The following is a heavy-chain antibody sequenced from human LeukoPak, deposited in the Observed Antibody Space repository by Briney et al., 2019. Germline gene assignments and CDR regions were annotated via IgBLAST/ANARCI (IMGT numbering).Heavy chain of an antibody. CDR1: GFTFSSYW. J-gene: IGHJ3*02. CDR2: IKQDGSEK. CDR3: ARARIAAAAECALDI. D-gene: IGHD6-13*01. Sequence: GGSLRLSCAASGFTFSSYWMSWVRQAPGKGLEWVANIKQDGSEKYYVDSVKGRFTISRDNAKNSLYLQMNSLRAEDTAVYYCARARIAAAAECALDIWGQGTMVTVSS. V-gene: IGHV3-7*01.